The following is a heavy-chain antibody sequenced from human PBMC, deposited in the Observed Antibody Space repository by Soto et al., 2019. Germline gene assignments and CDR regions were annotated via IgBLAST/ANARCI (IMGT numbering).Heavy chain of an antibody. D-gene: IGHD3-16*02. J-gene: IGHJ4*02. CDR1: GFIFTSYA. CDR2: ISGSSDNT. Sequence: GGSLRLSCAASGFIFTSYAMSWVRQTPGKGMEWVASISGSSDNTYYADSVMGRFTISRDNSKNTVYLQMNSLRADDAAVYYCAKDFVASIADYFDYWGQGTLVTVSS. V-gene: IGHV3-23*01. CDR3: AKDFVASIADYFDY.